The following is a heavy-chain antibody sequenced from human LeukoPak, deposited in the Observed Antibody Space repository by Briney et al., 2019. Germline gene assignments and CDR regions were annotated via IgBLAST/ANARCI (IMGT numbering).Heavy chain of an antibody. V-gene: IGHV3-74*01. J-gene: IGHJ4*02. CDR3: ARDGPNYYDSSGYASY. D-gene: IGHD3-22*01. CDR1: GFTFSGYW. Sequence: GGSLRLSCAASGFTFSGYWMHWVRQAPGKGLVWVSRINSDGSSTSYADSVKGRFIISRDNAKNTLYLQMNSLRAEDTAVYYCARDGPNYYDSSGYASYWGQGTLVTVSS. CDR2: INSDGSST.